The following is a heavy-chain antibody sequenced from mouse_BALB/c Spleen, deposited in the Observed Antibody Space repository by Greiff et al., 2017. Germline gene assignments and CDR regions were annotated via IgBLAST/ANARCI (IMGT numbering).Heavy chain of an antibody. CDR3: ARSYGYDDWDIPVAY. CDR2: ISDGGSYT. J-gene: IGHJ3*01. V-gene: IGHV5-4*02. D-gene: IGHD2-2*01. Sequence: EVQLVESGGGLVKPGGSLKLSCAASGFTFSDYYMYWVRQTPEKRLEWVATISDGGSYTYYPDSVKGRFTISRDNAKNNLYLQMSSLKSEDTAMYYCARSYGYDDWDIPVAYWGQGTLVTVSA. CDR1: GFTFSDYY.